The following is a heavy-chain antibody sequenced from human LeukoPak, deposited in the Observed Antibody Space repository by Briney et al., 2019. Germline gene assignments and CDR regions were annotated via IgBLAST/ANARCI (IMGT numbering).Heavy chain of an antibody. V-gene: IGHV2-5*02. Sequence: GPTLVKPTQTLTLTCSFSGFSLTTTGVAVGWIRQPPGKALEWLALIFWDDDKKYSPSLKSRVTITKDTSNNQVVLIITNVDPVDTATYHCVHRQTGSTSFDYWGQGTLVIVSS. D-gene: IGHD1-1*01. CDR1: GFSLTTTGVA. J-gene: IGHJ4*02. CDR3: VHRQTGSTSFDY. CDR2: IFWDDDK.